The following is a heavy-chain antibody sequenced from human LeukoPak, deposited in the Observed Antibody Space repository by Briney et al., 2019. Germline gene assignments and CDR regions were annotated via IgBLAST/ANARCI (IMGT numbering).Heavy chain of an antibody. D-gene: IGHD6-19*01. CDR1: GYTFTNNF. CDR2: INPSGDNT. V-gene: IGHV1-46*01. Sequence: ASVKVSCKASGYTFTNNFMHWVRQAPGQGLEWMGIINPSGDNTWYAQKFQGRVTMTRDMATSTVYMELSSLRSEDTAVYYCARVASLGRSSGWRDNWFDPWGQGTLVTVSS. J-gene: IGHJ5*02. CDR3: ARVASLGRSSGWRDNWFDP.